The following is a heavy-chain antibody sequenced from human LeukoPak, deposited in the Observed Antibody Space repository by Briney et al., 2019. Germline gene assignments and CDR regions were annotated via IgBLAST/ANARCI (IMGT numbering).Heavy chain of an antibody. V-gene: IGHV3-23*01. J-gene: IGHJ4*02. Sequence: GGSLRLSCAASGFTFNSYAMSWVRQAPWERLQWVSGISDSGGNTYYADSVRGRFTISRDNSRNTLYLQMNSLRAEDTAVYYCARHRSSWLIDYWGQGTLVTVSS. D-gene: IGHD6-6*01. CDR2: ISDSGGNT. CDR3: ARHRSSWLIDY. CDR1: GFTFNSYA.